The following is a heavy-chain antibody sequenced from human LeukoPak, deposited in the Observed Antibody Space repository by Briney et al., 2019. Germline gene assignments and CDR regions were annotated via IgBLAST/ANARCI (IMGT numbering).Heavy chain of an antibody. CDR2: INAGNGNT. CDR1: GYTFTSYA. D-gene: IGHD3-10*01. CDR3: ARDRELFPNWFDP. J-gene: IGHJ5*02. V-gene: IGHV1-3*01. Sequence: GASVNVSCKASGYTFTSYAMHWVRQAPGQRLEWMGWINAGNGNTKYSQKFQGRVTITRDTSASTAYMELSSLRSEDTGVYYCARDRELFPNWFDPWGQGTLVTVSS.